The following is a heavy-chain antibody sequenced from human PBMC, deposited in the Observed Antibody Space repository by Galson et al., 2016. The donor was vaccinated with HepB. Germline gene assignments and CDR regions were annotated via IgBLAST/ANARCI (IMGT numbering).Heavy chain of an antibody. Sequence: SLRLSCAASGFTFSTYVMSWVRQAPGKGLEWVSGISGDGHSTYYADSVKGRFTISRDNSKNTLHLQMNSLRVEDTAVYYCAKGGRDTSGYENWGQGTVVTVAS. J-gene: IGHJ3*01. CDR1: GFTFSTYV. CDR2: ISGDGHST. D-gene: IGHD3-22*01. CDR3: AKGGRDTSGYEN. V-gene: IGHV3-23*01.